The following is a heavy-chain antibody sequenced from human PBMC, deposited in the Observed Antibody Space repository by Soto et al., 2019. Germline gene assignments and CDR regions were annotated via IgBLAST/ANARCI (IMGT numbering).Heavy chain of an antibody. CDR2: IYYSGST. J-gene: IGHJ5*02. V-gene: IGHV4-30-4*01. Sequence: QVQLQESGPGLVKPSQTLSLTCTVSGGSISSGDYYWSWIRQPPGKGLEGIGYIYYSGSTYYNPSLKSRVTISVDTSKNQFSLKLSSVTAADTAVYYCARDGGMTPRVAPFWFDPWGQGTLVTVSS. CDR1: GGSISSGDYY. CDR3: ARDGGMTPRVAPFWFDP. D-gene: IGHD3-16*01.